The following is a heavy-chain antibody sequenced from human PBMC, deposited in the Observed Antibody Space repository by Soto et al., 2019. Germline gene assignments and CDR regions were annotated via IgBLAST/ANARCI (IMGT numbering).Heavy chain of an antibody. Sequence: SGTLSLTCTVSGGSISSSSYYWGWVRPPPGKGVDWIGSIYYSGSTYYNPSLKSRVTISVDTSKDQFSLKLSSVTAADTAVYYCARLGPTKIQRLERREWWFEPWGQGTLVTVSS. V-gene: IGHV4-39*01. J-gene: IGHJ5*02. CDR1: GGSISSSSYY. D-gene: IGHD1-1*01. CDR3: ARLGPTKIQRLERREWWFEP. CDR2: IYYSGST.